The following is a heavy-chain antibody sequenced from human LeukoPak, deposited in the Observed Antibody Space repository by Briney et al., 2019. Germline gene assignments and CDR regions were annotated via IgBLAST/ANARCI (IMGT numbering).Heavy chain of an antibody. D-gene: IGHD3-3*01. V-gene: IGHV3-53*01. CDR2: IYSGDST. CDR1: GFTVSTKY. CDR3: ARMETIQALKVFDY. J-gene: IGHJ4*02. Sequence: GGSLRLSCAPSGFTVSTKYMSWVRQAPGKGLERVSVIYSGDSTNYADSVKGRFAISRDNLKNTLFLQMNSLRVEDTAVYYCARMETIQALKVFDYWGQGTLVTVSS.